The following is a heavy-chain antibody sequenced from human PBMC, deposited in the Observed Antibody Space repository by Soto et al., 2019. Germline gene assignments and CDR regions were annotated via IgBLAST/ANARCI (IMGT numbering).Heavy chain of an antibody. D-gene: IGHD2-2*01. V-gene: IGHV3-30*18. Sequence: GGSLRLSCAASGFTFSSYGMHWVRQDPGKGLEWVTLISYDGGNKYYADSVKGRFSISRDNSRNTLYLQMNSLRPEDAAVYYCVQSLGFCSSSSCSRDYYYYYGMDVWGQGTTVTVSS. J-gene: IGHJ6*02. CDR3: VQSLGFCSSSSCSRDYYYYYGMDV. CDR1: GFTFSSYG. CDR2: ISYDGGNK.